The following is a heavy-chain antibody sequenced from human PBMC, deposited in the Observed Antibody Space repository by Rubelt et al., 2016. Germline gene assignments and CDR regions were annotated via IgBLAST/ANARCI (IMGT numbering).Heavy chain of an antibody. Sequence: QLQLQESGPGLVKPSETLSLTCTVSGGSISSSSYYWGWIRQPPGKGLEWIGSIYYSGSTYYNPSLKRRVTISVDTSKNQFSLKLCSVTAADTAVYYCARSYLWYYFDYWGQGTLVTVSS. J-gene: IGHJ4*02. CDR3: ARSYLWYYFDY. CDR1: GGSISSSSYY. V-gene: IGHV4-39*01. D-gene: IGHD2-8*02. CDR2: IYYSGST.